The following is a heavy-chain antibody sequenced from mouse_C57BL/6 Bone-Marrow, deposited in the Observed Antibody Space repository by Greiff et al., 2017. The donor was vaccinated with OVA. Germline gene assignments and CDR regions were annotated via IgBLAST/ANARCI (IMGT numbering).Heavy chain of an antibody. CDR1: GYTFTDYY. Sequence: EVQLQQSGPVLVKPGASVKLSCKASGYTFTDYYMHWVKQSHGQSLEWIGVINPYNGGTSYNQKFKGKATLTVDKSSSTAYMELNSLTSEDSAVYCCARERDYDVSSFYWYFDVGGTGTTATVSA. CDR2: INPYNGGT. CDR3: ARERDYDVSSFYWYFDV. V-gene: IGHV1-19*01. J-gene: IGHJ1*03. D-gene: IGHD1-1*01.